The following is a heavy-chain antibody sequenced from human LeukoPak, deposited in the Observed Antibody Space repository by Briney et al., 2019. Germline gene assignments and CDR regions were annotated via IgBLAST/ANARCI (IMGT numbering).Heavy chain of an antibody. D-gene: IGHD3-10*01. J-gene: IGHJ4*02. V-gene: IGHV4-34*01. CDR3: ARGSVYYGSGSYDY. CDR2: INHSGST. Sequence: AETLSLTCAVYGGSFSGYYWSWIRQPPGKGLEWIGEINHSGSTNYNPSLKSRVTISVDTSKNQFSLKLSSVTAADTAVYCCARGSVYYGSGSYDYWGQGTLVTVSS. CDR1: GGSFSGYY.